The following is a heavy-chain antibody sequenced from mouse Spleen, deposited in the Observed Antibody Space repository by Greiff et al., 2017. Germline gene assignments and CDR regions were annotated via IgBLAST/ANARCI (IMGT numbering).Heavy chain of an antibody. CDR1: GFTFSDYG. CDR3: AIDSSGYEAMDY. CDR2: ISNLAYSI. D-gene: IGHD3-2*01. Sequence: EVKLQESGGGLVQPGGSRKLSCAASGFTFSDYGMAWVRQAPGKGPEWVAFISNLAYSIYYADTVTGRFTISRENAKNTLYLEMSSLRSEDTAMYYCAIDSSGYEAMDYWGQGTSVTVSS. J-gene: IGHJ4*01. V-gene: IGHV5-15*02.